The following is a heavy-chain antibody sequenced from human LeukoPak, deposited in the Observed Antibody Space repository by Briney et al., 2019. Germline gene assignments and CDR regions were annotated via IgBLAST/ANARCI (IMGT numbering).Heavy chain of an antibody. V-gene: IGHV4-34*01. CDR2: INHSGST. Sequence: PSETLSLTCTVSGGSISSYYWSWIRQPPGKGLEWIGEINHSGSTNYNPSLKSRVTISVDTSKNQFSLKLSSVTAADTAVYYCAREGYCSSTSCSAFDYWGQGTLVTASS. CDR1: GGSISSYY. J-gene: IGHJ4*02. CDR3: AREGYCSSTSCSAFDY. D-gene: IGHD2-2*01.